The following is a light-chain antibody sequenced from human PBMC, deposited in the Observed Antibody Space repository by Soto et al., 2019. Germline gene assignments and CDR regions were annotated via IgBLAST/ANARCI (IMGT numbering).Light chain of an antibody. J-gene: IGLJ3*02. CDR2: GNS. CDR1: SSSIGAGYD. CDR3: QSYDSSLSGSV. V-gene: IGLV1-40*01. Sequence: QSVLTQPPSVSGAPGQRVTFSCTGSSSSIGAGYDVHWYQQLPGTAPKLLIYGNSNRPSGVPDRFSGSKSGTSASLAITGLQAKDEADYYCQSYDSSLSGSVFGGGTKLTVL.